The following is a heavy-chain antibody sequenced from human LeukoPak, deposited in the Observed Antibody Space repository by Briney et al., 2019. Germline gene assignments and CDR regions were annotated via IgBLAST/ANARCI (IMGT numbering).Heavy chain of an antibody. D-gene: IGHD4-23*01. CDR2: IYTSGST. Sequence: SETLSLTCTVSGGSISSYYWSWIRQPAGKGLEWIGRIYTSGSTNYNPSLKSRVTMSVDTSKNQFSLKLSSVTAADTAAYYCAREASVAYYYYYMDVWGKGTTVTVSS. J-gene: IGHJ6*03. CDR3: AREASVAYYYYYMDV. V-gene: IGHV4-4*07. CDR1: GGSISSYY.